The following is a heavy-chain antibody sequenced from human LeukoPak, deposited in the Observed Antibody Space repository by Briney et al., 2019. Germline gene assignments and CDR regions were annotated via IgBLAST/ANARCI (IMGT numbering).Heavy chain of an antibody. J-gene: IGHJ4*02. D-gene: IGHD2-2*01. CDR1: GGSMRNYY. V-gene: IGHV4-59*01. CDR3: ARGWASSWCYFDF. CDR2: TYDSGSS. Sequence: SETLSLTCAVSGGSMRNYYWSWIRQPPGKGLGWIGYTYDSGSSSYNPSLRSRVSISIDTSKNQFSLNLSSVTAADTAVYYCARGWASSWCYFDFWGQGTLVTVSS.